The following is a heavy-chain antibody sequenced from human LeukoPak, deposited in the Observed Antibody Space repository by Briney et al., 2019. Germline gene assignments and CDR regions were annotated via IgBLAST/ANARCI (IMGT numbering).Heavy chain of an antibody. CDR2: ISSRGSYI. Sequence: PGGSLRLSCAASGFTVSSNYMSWVRRAPGKRLEWVSSISSRGSYISYSDSVRGRFTVSRDNAKNSLYLQMNSLKAEDAALYYCARGGDYGSGSVPPSLDYWGQGTVVTVSS. J-gene: IGHJ4*02. CDR3: ARGGDYGSGSVPPSLDY. V-gene: IGHV3-21*01. D-gene: IGHD3-10*01. CDR1: GFTVSSNY.